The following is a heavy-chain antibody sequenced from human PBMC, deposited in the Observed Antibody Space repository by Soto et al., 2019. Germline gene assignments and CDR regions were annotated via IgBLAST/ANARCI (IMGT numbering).Heavy chain of an antibody. CDR3: ARREIQGPIDY. V-gene: IGHV4-28*01. J-gene: IGHJ4*02. CDR2: IYYSGTT. CDR1: GYSISSSNW. D-gene: IGHD1-26*01. Sequence: QVQLQESGPGLVKPSDTLSLTCAVSGYSISSSNWWGWIRQPPGKGLEWIGYIYYSGTTYYNPSLKSRVTMSVDTSKNLSSLKLTSVTAVDTAVYYCARREIQGPIDYWGQGTLVTVSS.